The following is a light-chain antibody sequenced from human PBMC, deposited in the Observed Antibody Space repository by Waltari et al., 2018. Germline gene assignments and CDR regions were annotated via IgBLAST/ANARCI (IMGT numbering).Light chain of an antibody. J-gene: IGKJ1*01. CDR2: AAS. CDR1: QSVGSW. CDR3: QQYDTYPWT. Sequence: IQMTQSPSTLPASVGDSVTITCRASQSVGSWLAWYQQIPGKAPNLLIYAASSLQTGVPSRFSGSGSGTEFTLTISSLQSDDFATYYCQQYDTYPWTFGQGTKVEIK. V-gene: IGKV1-5*03.